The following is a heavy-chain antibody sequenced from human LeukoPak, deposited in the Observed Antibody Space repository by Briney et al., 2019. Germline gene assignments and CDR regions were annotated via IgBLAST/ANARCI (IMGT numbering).Heavy chain of an antibody. J-gene: IGHJ4*02. D-gene: IGHD6-19*01. CDR2: INPNSGGT. V-gene: IGHV1-2*02. Sequence: GASVKVSCKASGYTFTGHFMHWVRQAPGQGLEWMGWINPNSGGTNYAQKFQGRVTMTRDTSISTAYMELSRVTSDDTAVYYCTRDVPGYSSDFDFWGQGTLVTVSS. CDR3: TRDVPGYSSDFDF. CDR1: GYTFTGHF.